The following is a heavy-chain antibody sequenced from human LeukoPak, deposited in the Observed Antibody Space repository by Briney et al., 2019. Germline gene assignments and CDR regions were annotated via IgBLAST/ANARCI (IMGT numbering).Heavy chain of an antibody. Sequence: PGGSLRLSCAASGFTFSSYGMHWVRQAPGKGLEGVAVISYDGSNKYYADSVKGRFTISRDNSKNTLYLQMNSLRAEDTAVYYCAKIVDDILTGYYPPYDYWGQGTLVTVSS. J-gene: IGHJ4*02. CDR2: ISYDGSNK. CDR1: GFTFSSYG. V-gene: IGHV3-30*18. D-gene: IGHD3-9*01. CDR3: AKIVDDILTGYYPPYDY.